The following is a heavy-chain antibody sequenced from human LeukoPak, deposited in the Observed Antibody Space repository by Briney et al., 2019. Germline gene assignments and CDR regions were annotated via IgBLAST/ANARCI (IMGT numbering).Heavy chain of an antibody. CDR3: ARVGYYYGSGSWESPYYFDY. D-gene: IGHD3-10*01. J-gene: IGHJ4*02. CDR1: GYTLTKLS. V-gene: IGHV1-24*01. Sequence: ASVKVSCKVSGYTLTKLSMHWVRQAPGKGLEWMGGFDPEDGETIYAQKFQGRVTMTEDTSTDTAYMELSSLRSEDTAVYYCARVGYYYGSGSWESPYYFDYWGQGTLVTVSS. CDR2: FDPEDGET.